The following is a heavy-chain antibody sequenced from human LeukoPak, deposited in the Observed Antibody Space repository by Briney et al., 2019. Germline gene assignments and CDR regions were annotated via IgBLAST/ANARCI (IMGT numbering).Heavy chain of an antibody. CDR2: FHNSRTT. V-gene: IGHV4-59*01. CDR1: GGSISGYS. CDR3: ARGHLGLSP. J-gene: IGHJ5*02. Sequence: SETLSLTCTVSGGSISGYSWTWIRQPPGQGLEWIGYFHNSRTTSYNPPLTGRVIISVDTAMDQISLKLNSVTAADTAVYYCARGHLGLSPWGQGTLVTVSS. D-gene: IGHD3-10*01.